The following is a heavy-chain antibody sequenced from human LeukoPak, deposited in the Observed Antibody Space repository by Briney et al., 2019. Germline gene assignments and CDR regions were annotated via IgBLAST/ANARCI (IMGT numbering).Heavy chain of an antibody. J-gene: IGHJ3*02. V-gene: IGHV3-9*01. CDR2: ISWNSGSI. CDR1: GFTFSSYW. CDR3: AKDIGDYVWGSYRYGDAFDI. Sequence: PGGSLRLSCAASGFTFSSYWMSWVRQAPGKGLEWVSGISWNSGSIGYADSVKGRFTISRDNAKNSLYLQMNSLRAEDTALYYCAKDIGDYVWGSYRYGDAFDIWGQGTMVTVSS. D-gene: IGHD3-16*02.